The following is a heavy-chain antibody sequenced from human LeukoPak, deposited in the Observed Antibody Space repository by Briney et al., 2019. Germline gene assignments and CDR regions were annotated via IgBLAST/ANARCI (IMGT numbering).Heavy chain of an antibody. CDR2: IYTSGST. Sequence: SETLSLTCTVSGGSISSYSWSWIRQPAGKGLEWIGRIYTSGSTNYNPSLKSRVTMSVDTSKNQFSLKLSSVTAADTAVYYCARVGTYYYDSSGYYYFDYWGQGTLVTVSS. CDR1: GGSISSYS. D-gene: IGHD3-22*01. V-gene: IGHV4-4*07. J-gene: IGHJ4*02. CDR3: ARVGTYYYDSSGYYYFDY.